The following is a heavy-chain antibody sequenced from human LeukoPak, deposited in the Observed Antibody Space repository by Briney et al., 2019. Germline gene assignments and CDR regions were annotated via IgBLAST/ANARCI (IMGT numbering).Heavy chain of an antibody. V-gene: IGHV4-31*03. D-gene: IGHD3-9*01. Sequence: SETLSLTCTVSGGSISSGGYYWSWIRQHPGKGLEWIGYIYYSGGTYYDPSLKSRVTISVDTSKNQFSLKLSSVTAADTAVYYCVRTGNYDILTGPFDYWGQGTLVTVSS. CDR3: VRTGNYDILTGPFDY. J-gene: IGHJ4*02. CDR2: IYYSGGT. CDR1: GGSISSGGYY.